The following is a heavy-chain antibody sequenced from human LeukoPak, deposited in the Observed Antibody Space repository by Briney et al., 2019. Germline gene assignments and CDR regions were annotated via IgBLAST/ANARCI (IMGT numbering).Heavy chain of an antibody. CDR1: GGSISSYY. Sequence: PSETLSLTCTVSGGSISSYYWSWIRQPPGKGLEWIGYIYYSGITNYNPPLKSRVTISVDTSKNQFSLKLSSVTAADTAVYYCARDRDDDPNSSWYRSGLNWFDPWGQGTLVTVSS. CDR2: IYYSGIT. CDR3: ARDRDDDPNSSWYRSGLNWFDP. J-gene: IGHJ5*02. V-gene: IGHV4-59*12. D-gene: IGHD6-13*01.